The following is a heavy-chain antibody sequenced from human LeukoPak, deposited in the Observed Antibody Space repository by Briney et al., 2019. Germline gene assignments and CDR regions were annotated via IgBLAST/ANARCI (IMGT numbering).Heavy chain of an antibody. D-gene: IGHD5-24*01. CDR1: GFTFSSYS. V-gene: IGHV3-21*01. Sequence: GGSLRLSCAASGFTFSSYSMNWVRQAPGKGLEWVSSISSSSSYIYYADSVKGRFTISRDNAKNSLYLQMNSLRAEDTAVYYCARAKKSGFLRWLQLYYYYMDVWGKGTTVTVSS. CDR2: ISSSSSYI. J-gene: IGHJ6*03. CDR3: ARAKKSGFLRWLQLYYYYMDV.